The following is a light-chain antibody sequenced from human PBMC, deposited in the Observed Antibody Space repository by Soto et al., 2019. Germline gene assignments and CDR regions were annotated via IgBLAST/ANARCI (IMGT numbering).Light chain of an antibody. Sequence: QSVLTQPPSAAATPGQSVTISCSGSASNIGSNSVNWYQHVPGAAPKLLIFGSDQRPSGVPDRFSGSKSGTSASLVISGLQSEHEADYYCAQWDDTLNAYVFGPGTKLTVL. V-gene: IGLV1-44*01. CDR3: AQWDDTLNAYV. CDR2: GSD. J-gene: IGLJ1*01. CDR1: ASNIGSNS.